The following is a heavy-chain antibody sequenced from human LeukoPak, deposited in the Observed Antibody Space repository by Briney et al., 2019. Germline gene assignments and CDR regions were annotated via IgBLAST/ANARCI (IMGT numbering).Heavy chain of an antibody. Sequence: GGSLRLSCAASGFTFSTYEMNWVRQSPGKGLEWVSYISSSGSTIYYVDSVKGRFTISRDNAKNSLHLRMSSLRAEDTGVYYCVRGPHHYDNSGHYHQEAFDVWGQGTTVTVSS. J-gene: IGHJ3*01. V-gene: IGHV3-48*03. CDR3: VRGPHHYDNSGHYHQEAFDV. D-gene: IGHD3-22*01. CDR2: ISSSGSTI. CDR1: GFTFSTYE.